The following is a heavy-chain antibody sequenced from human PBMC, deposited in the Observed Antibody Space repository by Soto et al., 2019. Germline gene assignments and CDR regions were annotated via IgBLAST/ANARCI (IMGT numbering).Heavy chain of an antibody. CDR3: ARETAVAGDDAFDI. D-gene: IGHD6-19*01. CDR2: IWYDGSNK. Sequence: GGSLRLSCAASGFTFSSYGMHWVRQAPGKGLEWVAVIWYDGSNKYYADSVKDRFTISRDNSKNTLYLQMNSLRAEDTAVYYCARETAVAGDDAFDIWGQGTMVTVSS. J-gene: IGHJ3*02. V-gene: IGHV3-33*01. CDR1: GFTFSSYG.